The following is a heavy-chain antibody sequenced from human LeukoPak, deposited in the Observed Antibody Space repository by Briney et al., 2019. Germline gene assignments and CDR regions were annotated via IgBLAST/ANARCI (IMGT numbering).Heavy chain of an antibody. CDR1: GGPFSGYY. CDR3: ARGVGLRSDFDI. J-gene: IGHJ3*02. V-gene: IGHV4-34*01. CDR2: INHSGST. D-gene: IGHD3-3*01. Sequence: SKTLSLTCAVYGGPFSGYYWRWIRQPPGKGLEWIGEINHSGSTNYNPSLKSRVTISVDTSKNQFSLKLSSVTAADTAVYYCARGVGLRSDFDIWGQGTMVTVSS.